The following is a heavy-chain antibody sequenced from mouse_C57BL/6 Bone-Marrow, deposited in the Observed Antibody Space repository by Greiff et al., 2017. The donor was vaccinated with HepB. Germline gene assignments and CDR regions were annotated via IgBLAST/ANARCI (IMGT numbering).Heavy chain of an antibody. CDR2: IYPGSGST. CDR1: GYTFTSYW. V-gene: IGHV1-55*01. D-gene: IGHD2-10*02. CDR3: ARERYGNLYYFDY. Sequence: VQLQQPGAELVKPGASVKMSCKASGYTFTSYWITWVKQRPGQGLEWIGDIYPGSGSTNYNEKFKSKATLTVDTSSSTAYMQLSSLTSEDSAVYYCARERYGNLYYFDYWGQGTTLTVSS. J-gene: IGHJ2*01.